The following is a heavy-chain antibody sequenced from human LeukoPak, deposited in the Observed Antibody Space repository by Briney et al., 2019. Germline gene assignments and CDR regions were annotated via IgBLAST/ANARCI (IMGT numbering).Heavy chain of an antibody. V-gene: IGHV7-4-1*02. J-gene: IGHJ6*02. D-gene: IGHD6-13*01. Sequence: ASVKVSCKASGGTFSSYAISWVRQAPGQGLEWMGWINTNTGNPTYAQGFTGRFVFSLDTSVSTAYLQISSLKAEDTAVYYCARDLIEGSSWSYYYYGMDVWGQGTTVTVSS. CDR3: ARDLIEGSSWSYYYYGMDV. CDR2: INTNTGNP. CDR1: GGTFSSYA.